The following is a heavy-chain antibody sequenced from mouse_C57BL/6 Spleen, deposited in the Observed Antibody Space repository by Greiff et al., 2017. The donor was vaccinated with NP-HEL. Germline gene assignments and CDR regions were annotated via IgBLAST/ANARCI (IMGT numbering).Heavy chain of an antibody. CDR2: ILPGSGST. Sequence: QVQLQQPGAELMKPGASVKLSCKASGYTFTGYWIEWVKQRPGHGLEWIGEILPGSGSTNYNEKFKGKATFTVDTSSNTAYMQLSSLTTEDSAIYYCAGCPTVYYFDYWGQGTTLTVSS. CDR3: AGCPTVYYFDY. D-gene: IGHD4-1*02. J-gene: IGHJ2*01. CDR1: GYTFTGYW. V-gene: IGHV1-9*01.